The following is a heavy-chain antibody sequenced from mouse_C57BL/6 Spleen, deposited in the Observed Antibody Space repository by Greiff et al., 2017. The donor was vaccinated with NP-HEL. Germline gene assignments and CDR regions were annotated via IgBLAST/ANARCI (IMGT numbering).Heavy chain of an antibody. Sequence: QVQLQQPGAELVKPGASVKLSCKASGYTFTSYWMHWVKQRPGQGLEWIGMIHPNSGSTNYNEKFKSKATLTVDKSSSTAYMQLSSLTSEDSAVYYCAFYYDYGGSWFAYWGQGTLVTVSA. CDR3: AFYYDYGGSWFAY. CDR1: GYTFTSYW. CDR2: IHPNSGST. J-gene: IGHJ3*01. D-gene: IGHD2-4*01. V-gene: IGHV1-64*01.